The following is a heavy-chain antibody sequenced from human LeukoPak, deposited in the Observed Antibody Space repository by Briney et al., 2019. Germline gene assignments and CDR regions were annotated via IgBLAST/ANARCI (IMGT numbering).Heavy chain of an antibody. CDR3: AKEGDYYGSGSYRDGFDI. D-gene: IGHD3-10*01. Sequence: GGSLRLSCAASGFTFSSYWMSWVRQAPGKGLEWVAFIRYDGINKYYADSVKGRFTISRDSFKNTLYLQMNSLRPEDTAVYYCAKEGDYYGSGSYRDGFDIWGQGTRATVSS. CDR2: IRYDGINK. CDR1: GFTFSSYW. J-gene: IGHJ3*02. V-gene: IGHV3-30*02.